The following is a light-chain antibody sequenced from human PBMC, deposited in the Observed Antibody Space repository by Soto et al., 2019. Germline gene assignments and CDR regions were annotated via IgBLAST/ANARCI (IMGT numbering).Light chain of an antibody. CDR1: SSDIGGYNF. V-gene: IGLV2-14*01. Sequence: QSALTQPASVSGSTVQSITIACPGTSSDIGGYNFVSWYQQHPGKAPKLLIYDVGNRHSGVSNRFSGSKSGNTASLTISGLQAEDEGHYYCDSYRAGSTYVVGTGTKVTVL. CDR2: DVG. CDR3: DSYRAGSTYV. J-gene: IGLJ1*01.